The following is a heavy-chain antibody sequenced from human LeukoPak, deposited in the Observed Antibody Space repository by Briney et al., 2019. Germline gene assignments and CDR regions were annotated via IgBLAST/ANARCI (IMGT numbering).Heavy chain of an antibody. V-gene: IGHV3-7*03. Sequence: GESLRLSCAASGFTFASYWMGWVRRAPGKGLEWVANINQDETQKYYMDSVKGRFTISRDNAKNSLYLQMNSLRAEDTAVYYCAKHGDYCFDYWGQGTLVTVSS. CDR1: GFTFASYW. J-gene: IGHJ4*02. CDR3: AKHGDYCFDY. D-gene: IGHD4-17*01. CDR2: INQDETQK.